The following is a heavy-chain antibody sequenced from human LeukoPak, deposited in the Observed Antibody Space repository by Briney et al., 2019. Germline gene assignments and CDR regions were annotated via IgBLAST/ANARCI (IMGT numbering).Heavy chain of an antibody. CDR3: ARGVFGVVSAFDY. V-gene: IGHV4-31*03. D-gene: IGHD3-3*01. Sequence: SETLSLTCTVSGGSMNSGDYYWSWIRQHPGKGLEWIGYIYYSGTTYYTPSLKSRVSISVDTSKNQFSLKLSSVTAADTAVYYCARGVFGVVSAFDYWGQGTLVTVS. CDR1: GGSMNSGDYY. J-gene: IGHJ4*02. CDR2: IYYSGTT.